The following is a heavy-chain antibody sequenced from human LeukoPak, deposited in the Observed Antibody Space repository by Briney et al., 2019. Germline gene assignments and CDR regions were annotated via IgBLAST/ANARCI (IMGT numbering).Heavy chain of an antibody. CDR1: GFTFSSYG. D-gene: IGHD3-22*01. CDR3: AKDPDYYDSSGSGD. V-gene: IGHV3-30*18. CDR2: ISYDGSNK. Sequence: GGSLRLSCAASGFTFSSYGMHWVRQAPGKGLEWVAVISYDGSNKYYADSVKGRFTITRDNSKNTLYPQMNSLRAEDTAVYYCAKDPDYYDSSGSGDWGQGTLVTVSS. J-gene: IGHJ4*02.